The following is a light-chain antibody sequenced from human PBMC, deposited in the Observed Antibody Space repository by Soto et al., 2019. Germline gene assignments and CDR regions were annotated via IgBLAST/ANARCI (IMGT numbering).Light chain of an antibody. CDR1: SSNIGSNT. CDR2: SDN. Sequence: QSVPTQPPSASGTPGQRVTISCSGSSSNIGSNTVNWYQQLPGTAPKLLIYSDNQRPSGVPDRFSVSKSGTSVSLAISGLQSDDEADYYCAAWDDSLNGLVFGGGTKVTVL. V-gene: IGLV1-44*01. CDR3: AAWDDSLNGLV. J-gene: IGLJ2*01.